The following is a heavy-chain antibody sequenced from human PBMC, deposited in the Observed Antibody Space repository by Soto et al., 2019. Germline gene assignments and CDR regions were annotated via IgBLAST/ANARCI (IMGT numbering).Heavy chain of an antibody. D-gene: IGHD2-21*02. V-gene: IGHV1-69*13. CDR3: ARGDCGGDCYRGRYGMDV. CDR1: GGTFSSYA. Sequence: SVKVSCKASGGTFSSYAISWVRQAPGQGLEWMGGIIPIFGTANYAQKFQGRVTITADESTSTAYMELSSLRSEDTAVYYCARGDCGGDCYRGRYGMDVWGQGTTVTVSS. CDR2: IIPIFGTA. J-gene: IGHJ6*02.